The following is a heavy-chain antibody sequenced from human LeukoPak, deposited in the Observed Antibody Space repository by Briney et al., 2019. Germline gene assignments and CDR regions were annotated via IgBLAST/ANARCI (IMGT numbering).Heavy chain of an antibody. J-gene: IGHJ5*02. CDR3: ARGAQYYYDSSGYYDWFDP. Sequence: PSETLSLTCTASGTSMTSYFWSWIRQPPGKGLEWIGYIYHSGSSFYNPSLKSRVTISVDTSKNQFSLKLSSVTAADTAVYYCARGAQYYYDSSGYYDWFDPWGQGTLVTVSS. CDR1: GTSMTSYF. D-gene: IGHD3-22*01. CDR2: IYHSGSS. V-gene: IGHV4-59*12.